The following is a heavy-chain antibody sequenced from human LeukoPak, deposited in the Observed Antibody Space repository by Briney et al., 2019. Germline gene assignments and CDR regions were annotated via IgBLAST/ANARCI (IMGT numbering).Heavy chain of an antibody. D-gene: IGHD4-17*01. CDR1: GYSISSGYY. CDR3: ARAGYGDYVAFDY. CDR2: INHSGST. J-gene: IGHJ4*02. V-gene: IGHV4-38-2*02. Sequence: SETLSLTCTVSGYSISSGYYWGWIRQPPGKGLEWIGEINHSGSTNYNPSLKSRVTISVDTSKNQFSLKLSSVTAADTAVYYCARAGYGDYVAFDYWGQGTLVTVSS.